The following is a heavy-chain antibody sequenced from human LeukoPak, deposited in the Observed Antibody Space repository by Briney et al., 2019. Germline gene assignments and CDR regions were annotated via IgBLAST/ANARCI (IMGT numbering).Heavy chain of an antibody. J-gene: IGHJ4*02. Sequence: ASVKVSCKASGYTFTNYGISWVRQAPGQGLEWMGWISGYNGNTNYAQKLQGRVTMTTDTSTSTAHLELRSLRSEDTAVYFCARGGPQWLVLRKRFYFDSWGQGTLVTVSS. CDR2: ISGYNGNT. CDR3: ARGGPQWLVLRKRFYFDS. CDR1: GYTFTNYG. V-gene: IGHV1-18*01. D-gene: IGHD6-19*01.